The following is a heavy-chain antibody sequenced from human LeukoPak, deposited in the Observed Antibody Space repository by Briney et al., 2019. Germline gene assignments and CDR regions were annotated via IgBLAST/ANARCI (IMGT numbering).Heavy chain of an antibody. CDR1: GGTFSSYT. Sequence: GASVKVSCKASGGTFSSYTISWVRQAPGQGLEWMGRIIPILGIGNYAQKFQGRVTITADKSTSTAYMELSSLRSEDTAVYYCARERLELRGDYYYYYGMDVWGQGTTVTVSS. D-gene: IGHD1-7*01. CDR3: ARERLELRGDYYYYYGMDV. CDR2: IIPILGIG. J-gene: IGHJ6*02. V-gene: IGHV1-69*04.